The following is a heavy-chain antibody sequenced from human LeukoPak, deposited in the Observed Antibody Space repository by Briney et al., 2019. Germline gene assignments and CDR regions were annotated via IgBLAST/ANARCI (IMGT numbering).Heavy chain of an antibody. Sequence: PGGSLRLSCAASGFTFSSYSMNWVRQAPGKGLEWVSSISSSSSYIYYADSVKGRFTISRDNAKNSLYLQMNSLRAEDTAVYYCAREIAAAGPVIDVWGQGTTVTVSS. CDR2: ISSSSSYI. V-gene: IGHV3-21*01. D-gene: IGHD6-13*01. CDR1: GFTFSSYS. J-gene: IGHJ6*02. CDR3: AREIAAAGPVIDV.